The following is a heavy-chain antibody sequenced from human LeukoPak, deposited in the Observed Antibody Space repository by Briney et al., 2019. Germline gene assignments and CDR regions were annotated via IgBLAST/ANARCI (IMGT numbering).Heavy chain of an antibody. V-gene: IGHV4-59*08. D-gene: IGHD6-6*01. CDR3: ARQKSSSSFPDWFDP. CDR1: GGSISSYY. CDR2: IYYSGST. J-gene: IGHJ5*02. Sequence: PSETLSLTCTVSGGSISSYYWSWIRQPPGKGLEWIGYIYYSGSTNYNPSLKSRVTISVDTSKNQFSLKLSSVTAADTAVYYCARQKSSSSFPDWFDPWGQGTLVTVSS.